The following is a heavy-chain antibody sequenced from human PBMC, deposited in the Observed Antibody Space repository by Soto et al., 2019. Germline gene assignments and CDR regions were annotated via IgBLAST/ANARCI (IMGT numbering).Heavy chain of an antibody. CDR1: GGSISSSSYY. J-gene: IGHJ6*03. CDR3: ACHASMLAATYYYYYYYMEV. CDR2: IYYSGRT. V-gene: IGHV4-39*01. Sequence: QLQLQESGPGLVKPSETLSLTCTVSGGSISSSSYYWGWIRQPPGKGLEWIGSIYYSGRTYYNPSLMSLVTISLDSSMILSSRKLSSLTAADTAVYYCACHASMLAATYYYYYYYMEVWCKDTTVTVSS. D-gene: IGHD6-13*01.